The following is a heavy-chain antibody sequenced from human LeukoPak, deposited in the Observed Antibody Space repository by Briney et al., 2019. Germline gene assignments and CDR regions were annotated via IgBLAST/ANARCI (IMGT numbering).Heavy chain of an antibody. CDR3: ASNYCSSTSCYNYYHYYYMDV. CDR1: SGSISSGGYY. V-gene: IGHV4-31*03. D-gene: IGHD2-2*02. CDR2: IYYSGST. Sequence: SQTLSLTCTVSSGSISSGGYYWSWIRQHPGKGLEWIGYIYYSGSTYYNPSLKSRVTISVDTSKNQFSLKLSSVTAADTAVYYCASNYCSSTSCYNYYHYYYMDVWGKGTTVTVSS. J-gene: IGHJ6*03.